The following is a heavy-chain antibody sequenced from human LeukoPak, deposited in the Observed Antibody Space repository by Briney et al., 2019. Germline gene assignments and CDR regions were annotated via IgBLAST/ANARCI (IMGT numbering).Heavy chain of an antibody. CDR2: MNPNSGNT. D-gene: IGHD6-6*01. J-gene: IGHJ4*02. CDR3: ARDSSSY. Sequence: ALVKVSCKASGYTFTSYDINWVRQATGQGLEWMGWMNPNSGNTGYAQKFQGRVTITRNTSISTAYMELNNLRSEDTAVYYCARDSSSYWGQGTLVTVSS. V-gene: IGHV1-8*03. CDR1: GYTFTSYD.